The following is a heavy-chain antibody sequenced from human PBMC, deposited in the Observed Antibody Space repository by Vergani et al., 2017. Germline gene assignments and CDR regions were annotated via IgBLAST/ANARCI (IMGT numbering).Heavy chain of an antibody. V-gene: IGHV3-48*01. CDR2: ISSSSSTI. D-gene: IGHD3-16*01. Sequence: EVQLVESGGGLVQPGGSLRLSCAASGFTFSSYSMNWVRQAPGKGLEWVSYISSSSSTIYYADSVKGRFTISRDNAKNSLYLQMNSLRAEDTAVYYCAGDRTARMWLGPAGTGEDAFDIWGQGTMVTVSS. J-gene: IGHJ3*02. CDR3: AGDRTARMWLGPAGTGEDAFDI. CDR1: GFTFSSYS.